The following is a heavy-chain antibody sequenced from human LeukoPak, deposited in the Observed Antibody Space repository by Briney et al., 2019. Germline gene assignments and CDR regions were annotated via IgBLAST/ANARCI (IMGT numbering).Heavy chain of an antibody. V-gene: IGHV3-53*01. J-gene: IGHJ4*02. CDR1: GFTVSSTY. D-gene: IGHD2-15*01. CDR3: ASRHCSGGGCYFAGADPFDY. CDR2: IYSGGNI. Sequence: PGGPLRLSCAASGFTVSSTYMSWVRQAPGKGLEWVSVIYSGGNIYYIDSVKGRFTISRDTFKNTLYLQMNSLRAEDTAVYFCASRHCSGGGCYFAGADPFDYWGQGTLVTVSS.